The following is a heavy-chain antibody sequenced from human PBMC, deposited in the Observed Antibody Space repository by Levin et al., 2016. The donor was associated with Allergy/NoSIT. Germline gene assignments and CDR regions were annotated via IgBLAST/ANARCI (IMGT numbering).Heavy chain of an antibody. CDR1: GDSINNYY. CDR3: ASLMMLFGGVVVHAFDI. V-gene: IGHV4-59*12. J-gene: IGHJ3*02. D-gene: IGHD3-16*02. Sequence: SETLSLTCTVSGDSINNYYWNFIRQPPGKGLEWIGEIYHNGFTNYNPSLKSRVTVSVDTSKNQFSLRLSSVTAADTAVYYCASLMMLFGGVVVHAFDIWGQGTLVSVS. CDR2: IYHNGFT.